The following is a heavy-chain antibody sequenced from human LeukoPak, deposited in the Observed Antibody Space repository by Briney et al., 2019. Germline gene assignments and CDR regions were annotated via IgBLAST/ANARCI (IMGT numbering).Heavy chain of an antibody. V-gene: IGHV3-74*01. J-gene: IGHJ2*01. D-gene: IGHD4-17*01. Sequence: QPGGSLRLSCAASGVTFSSHSMHWVRQAPGKGLVWVSGISRDGTSTNYADSVKGRFTISRDNAKNTLYLQMNSLRAEDTAVYYCARDLQASVTTNGWGFDLWGRGTLVTFSS. CDR2: ISRDGTST. CDR1: GVTFSSHS. CDR3: ARDLQASVTTNGWGFDL.